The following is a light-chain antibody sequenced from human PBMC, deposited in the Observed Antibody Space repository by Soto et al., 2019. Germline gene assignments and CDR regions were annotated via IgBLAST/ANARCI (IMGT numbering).Light chain of an antibody. J-gene: IGLJ1*01. V-gene: IGLV2-14*01. CDR2: DVG. CDR1: SSDIGGYNF. Sequence: QSALTQPASVSGSPGQSSTIACTGTSSDIGGYNFVSWYQQHPGKAPKLLIYDVGNRPSGVSNRFSGSKSGNTASLTISGLQAEDEAHYYCNSYITVSTYVFGTGTKVTVL. CDR3: NSYITVSTYV.